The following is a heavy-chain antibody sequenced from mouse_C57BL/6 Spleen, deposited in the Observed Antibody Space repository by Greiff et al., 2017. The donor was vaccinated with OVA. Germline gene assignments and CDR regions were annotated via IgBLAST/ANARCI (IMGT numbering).Heavy chain of an antibody. CDR2: ISSGSSTI. Sequence: EVMLVESGGGLVKPGGSLKLSCAASGFTFSDYGMHWVRQAPEKGLEWVAYISSGSSTIYYADTVKGRFTISRDNATNTLFLQMTSLRSEDTAMYYCARRRYGSSYWYFDVWGTGTTLTVSS. V-gene: IGHV5-17*01. CDR3: ARRRYGSSYWYFDV. D-gene: IGHD1-1*01. J-gene: IGHJ1*03. CDR1: GFTFSDYG.